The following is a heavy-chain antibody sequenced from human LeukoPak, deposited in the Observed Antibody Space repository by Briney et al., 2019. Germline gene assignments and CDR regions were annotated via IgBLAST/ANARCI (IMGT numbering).Heavy chain of an antibody. CDR1: GFTFSSYS. J-gene: IGHJ4*02. Sequence: GGSLRLSCAASGFTFSSYSMNWVRQAPGKGLEWVSSISSSSSYIYYADSVKGRFTISRDNSKNTLYLQMNSLRAEDTAVYYCARASSGNSDYFDYWGQGTLVTVSS. CDR3: ARASSGNSDYFDY. V-gene: IGHV3-21*01. CDR2: ISSSSSYI. D-gene: IGHD4-23*01.